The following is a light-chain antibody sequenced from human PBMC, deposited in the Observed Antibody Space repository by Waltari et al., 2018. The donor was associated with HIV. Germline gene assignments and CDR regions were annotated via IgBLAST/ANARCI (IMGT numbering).Light chain of an antibody. J-gene: IGLJ1*01. V-gene: IGLV3-21*02. CDR3: HVWDRSSDHHV. Sequence: SYVLTQSPSVSVAPGQTASITCGGNNLGSQSVHWYRQKAGQAPVLVVYNGSARPSGIPGRFSGSRSGNTATLTISRVEGGDEADYYCHVWDRSSDHHVFGPGTKVTVL. CDR2: NGS. CDR1: NLGSQS.